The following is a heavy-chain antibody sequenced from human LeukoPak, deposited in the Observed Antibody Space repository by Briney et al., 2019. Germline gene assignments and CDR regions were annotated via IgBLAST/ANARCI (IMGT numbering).Heavy chain of an antibody. D-gene: IGHD3-3*01. J-gene: IGHJ4*02. CDR3: ADLYYDFWS. CDR2: ISHDGSTK. CDR1: GFTFSTYS. V-gene: IGHV3-30*04. Sequence: GGSLRLSCAASGFTFSTYSMHCVRQAPGRGLEWVAVISHDGSTKYYADSVKGRFTISRDNSKNTLYLQMNSLRAEDTAVYYCADLYYDFWSGGQGTLVTVSS.